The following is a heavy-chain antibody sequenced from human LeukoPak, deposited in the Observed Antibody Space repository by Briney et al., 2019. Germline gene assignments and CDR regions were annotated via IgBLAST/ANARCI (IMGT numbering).Heavy chain of an antibody. CDR1: GASISSYY. CDR2: IHYSGST. D-gene: IGHD3-22*01. CDR3: ASTPDYYDTSGIFDY. Sequence: KPSETLSLTCTVSGASISSYYWSWIRQPLGKGLEWIGYIHYSGSTNYNPSLKSRVTISVDTSKNQFSLKLSSVTAADTAVYYCASTPDYYDTSGIFDYWGQGTLATVSS. V-gene: IGHV4-59*01. J-gene: IGHJ4*02.